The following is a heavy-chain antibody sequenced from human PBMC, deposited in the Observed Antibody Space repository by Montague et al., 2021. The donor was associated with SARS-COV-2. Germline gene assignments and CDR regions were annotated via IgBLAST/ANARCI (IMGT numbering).Heavy chain of an antibody. Sequence: VKPTQTLTLTCTFSGFSLGTSVMSVSWFRQPPGKALEWLARLDWDDYEFYSTSLKTRLTISKDTSKNQVVLTMTNMDPVDTATYYCARCRDGYKSGFYFDYWGQGTLVTVSS. CDR1: GFSLGTSVMS. CDR2: LDWDDYE. V-gene: IGHV2-70*16. J-gene: IGHJ4*02. CDR3: ARCRDGYKSGFYFDY. D-gene: IGHD5-24*01.